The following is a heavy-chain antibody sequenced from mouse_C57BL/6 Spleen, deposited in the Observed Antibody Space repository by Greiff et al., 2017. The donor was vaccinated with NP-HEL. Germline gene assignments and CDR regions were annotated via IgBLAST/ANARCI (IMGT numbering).Heavy chain of an antibody. Sequence: EVKLVESGGGLVKPGGSLKLSCAASGFTFSDYGMHWIRQAPEKGLEWVAYISSGSSTIYYADTVKGRFTISRDNAKNTLFLQMTSLRSEDTAMYYCARRSNYDYAMDYWGQGTSVTVSS. CDR2: ISSGSSTI. CDR3: ARRSNYDYAMDY. D-gene: IGHD2-5*01. J-gene: IGHJ4*01. V-gene: IGHV5-17*01. CDR1: GFTFSDYG.